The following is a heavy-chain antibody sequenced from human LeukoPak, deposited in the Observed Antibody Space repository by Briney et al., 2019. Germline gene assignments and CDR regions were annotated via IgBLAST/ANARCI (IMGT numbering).Heavy chain of an antibody. CDR3: ASVRAVAGLDY. Sequence: TSETLSLTCAVYGGSFSGYYWSWIRQPPGKGLEWIGEINHSGSTNYNPSLKSRVTISVDTSKNQFSLKLSSVTAADTAVYYCASVRAVAGLDYWGQGTLVTVSS. CDR1: GGSFSGYY. D-gene: IGHD6-19*01. J-gene: IGHJ4*02. V-gene: IGHV4-34*01. CDR2: INHSGST.